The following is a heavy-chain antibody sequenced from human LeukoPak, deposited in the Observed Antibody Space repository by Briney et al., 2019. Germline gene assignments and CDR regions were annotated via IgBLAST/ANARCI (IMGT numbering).Heavy chain of an antibody. CDR1: GGSFSGYY. V-gene: IGHV4-34*01. D-gene: IGHD2-2*01. Sequence: PSETLSLTCAVYGGSFSGYYWSWIRQPPGKGLEWIGYIYHSGSTYYNPSLKSRVTISVDRSKNQFSLKLSSVTAADTAVYYCARGGSVVVPAARDYWYFDLWGRGTLVTVSS. CDR3: ARGGSVVVPAARDYWYFDL. CDR2: IYHSGST. J-gene: IGHJ2*01.